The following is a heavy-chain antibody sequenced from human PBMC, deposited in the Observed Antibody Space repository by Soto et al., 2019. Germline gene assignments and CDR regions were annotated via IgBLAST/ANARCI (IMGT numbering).Heavy chain of an antibody. Sequence: QAQLVESGGGVVQSGRSLRLSCEASGFTFRSHAMHWVRQTPGKGLEWVAVISYDATNQYYADSVKGRFTISRDNSDNALYLEMHSLRAEYTAVYYCSKLVESGDSFDLWGQGTVVSVSS. CDR1: GFTFRSHA. D-gene: IGHD3-10*01. V-gene: IGHV3-30*18. CDR2: ISYDATNQ. CDR3: SKLVESGDSFDL. J-gene: IGHJ3*01.